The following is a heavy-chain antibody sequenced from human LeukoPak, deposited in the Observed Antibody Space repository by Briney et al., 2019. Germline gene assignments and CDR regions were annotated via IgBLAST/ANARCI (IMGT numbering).Heavy chain of an antibody. D-gene: IGHD3-16*01. J-gene: IGHJ6*02. V-gene: IGHV3-74*01. CDR3: ARRYVNYYYGLDV. Sequence: GGSLRLSCAASGFPFRSNWMHWVRQAPGKGPVWVSRTSSDGSVTYYADSVKGRFTISRDNAKNTLYLQMNSLRAEDTAVYYCARRYVNYYYGLDVWGQGTTVTVSS. CDR2: TSSDGSVT. CDR1: GFPFRSNW.